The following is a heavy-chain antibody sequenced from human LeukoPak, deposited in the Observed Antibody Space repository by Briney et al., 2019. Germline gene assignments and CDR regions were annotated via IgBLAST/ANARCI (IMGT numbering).Heavy chain of an antibody. CDR2: IYYSGST. J-gene: IGHJ5*02. D-gene: IGHD3-3*01. Sequence: SSETLSLTCTVSGGSISSGGYYWSWIRQHPGQGLEWIGYIYYSGSTYYNPSLKSRVTISVDTSKNQFSLKLSSVTAADTAVYYCARGFFLEWFSIKFDPWGQGTLVTVSS. CDR1: GGSISSGGYY. V-gene: IGHV4-31*03. CDR3: ARGFFLEWFSIKFDP.